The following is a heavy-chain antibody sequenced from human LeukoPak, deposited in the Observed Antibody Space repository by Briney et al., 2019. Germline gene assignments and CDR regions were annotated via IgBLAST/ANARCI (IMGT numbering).Heavy chain of an antibody. D-gene: IGHD6-19*01. Sequence: GGSLRLSCAASGFTFNTYWMSWVRQAPGKGLEWVANIKPDGSQKYYMDSVKGRFTISRDNAKNSLYLQMNSLRPEDTAVYYCARDQWWQFIAVAITSYFDSWGQGTLITVSS. CDR3: ARDQWWQFIAVAITSYFDS. V-gene: IGHV3-7*01. J-gene: IGHJ4*02. CDR1: GFTFNTYW. CDR2: IKPDGSQK.